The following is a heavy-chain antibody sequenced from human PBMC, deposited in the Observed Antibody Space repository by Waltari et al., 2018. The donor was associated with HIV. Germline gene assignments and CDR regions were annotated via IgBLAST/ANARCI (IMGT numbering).Heavy chain of an antibody. CDR1: GFTVSSNY. CDR2: IYSGGST. J-gene: IGHJ6*02. D-gene: IGHD2-21*02. Sequence: EVQLVESGGGLVQPGGSLRLSCAASGFTVSSNYMSWVRQAPGKGLEWVSVIYSGGSTYYADSVKGRFTISRDNSKNTLYLQMNSLRAEDTAVYYCASIAYCGGDCYPRGMDVWGLGTTVTVSS. CDR3: ASIAYCGGDCYPRGMDV. V-gene: IGHV3-66*01.